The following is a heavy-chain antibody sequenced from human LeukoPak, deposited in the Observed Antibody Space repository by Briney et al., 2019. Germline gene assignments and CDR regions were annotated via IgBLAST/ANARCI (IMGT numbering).Heavy chain of an antibody. J-gene: IGHJ6*04. CDR3: ARSYGSGSSYGMDV. CDR2: IYYSGST. D-gene: IGHD3-10*01. V-gene: IGHV4-31*03. Sequence: SETLSLTCTVSGGSISSGGYYWSWIRQHPGKGLEWIGYIYYSGSTYYNPPLKSRVTISVDTSKNQFSLKPSSVTAADTAVYYCARSYGSGSSYGMDVWGKGTTVTVSS. CDR1: GGSISSGGYY.